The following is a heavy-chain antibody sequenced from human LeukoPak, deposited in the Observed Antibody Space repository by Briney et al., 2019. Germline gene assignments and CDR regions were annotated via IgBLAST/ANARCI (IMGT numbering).Heavy chain of an antibody. CDR2: ISYEGGTQ. CDR1: GVTLSPYG. CDR3: ARDRMWFAESDDY. V-gene: IGHV3-30*03. Sequence: GGSLRLSCAASGVTLSPYGMHWVRQAPGKGLEWVAVISYEGGTQHYADSVKGRFIISRDNPRNTLYLQMNSLRVEDTAVYYCARDRMWFAESDDYWGQGTLVTVSS. J-gene: IGHJ4*02. D-gene: IGHD3-10*01.